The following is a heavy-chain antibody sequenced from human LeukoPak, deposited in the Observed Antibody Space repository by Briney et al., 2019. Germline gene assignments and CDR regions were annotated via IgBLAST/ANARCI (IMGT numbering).Heavy chain of an antibody. Sequence: SETLSLTCAVSGGSMSSYYWSWIRQPPGKRLEWIGYIYYSGNTNSNPSLKSRVTISVDTSKNQFSLNLSSVTAADTAVYYCARVCDRSLNNWFDPWGQGTLVTVSS. V-gene: IGHV4-59*01. CDR1: GGSMSSYY. CDR3: ARVCDRSLNNWFDP. CDR2: IYYSGNT. D-gene: IGHD3-22*01. J-gene: IGHJ5*02.